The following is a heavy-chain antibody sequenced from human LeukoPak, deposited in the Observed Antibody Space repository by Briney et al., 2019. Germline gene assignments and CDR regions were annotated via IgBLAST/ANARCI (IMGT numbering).Heavy chain of an antibody. J-gene: IGHJ4*02. Sequence: GGSLRLSCAASGFTFSRYWMTWVRQAPGKGLEWVANIKEDGTKTYYVDSVKGRFTISRDNVQNSLYLQMNSLTPEDTAVYFCARGEAFCDYWGQGTLVTVSS. CDR3: ARGEAFCDY. CDR2: IKEDGTKT. V-gene: IGHV3-7*05. CDR1: GFTFSRYW.